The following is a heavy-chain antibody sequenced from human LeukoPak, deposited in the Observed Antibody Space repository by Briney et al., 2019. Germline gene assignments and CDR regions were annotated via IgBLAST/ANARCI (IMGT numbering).Heavy chain of an antibody. V-gene: IGHV3-30-3*01. CDR2: ISYDGSNK. CDR3: TKDQRMYSSGWAPSGGWYFDL. D-gene: IGHD6-19*01. Sequence: GGSLRLSCAASGFTFSSYAMHWVRQAPGKGLEWVAVISYDGSNKYYADSVKGRFTISRDSSKNTLSLQMNSLRADDTAVYYCTKDQRMYSSGWAPSGGWYFDLWGRGALVTVSS. J-gene: IGHJ2*01. CDR1: GFTFSSYA.